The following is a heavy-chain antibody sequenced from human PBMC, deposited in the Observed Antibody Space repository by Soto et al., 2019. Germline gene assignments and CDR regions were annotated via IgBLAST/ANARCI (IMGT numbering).Heavy chain of an antibody. D-gene: IGHD6-19*01. V-gene: IGHV4-59*01. CDR3: ARDSGGWADERAFDY. J-gene: IGHJ4*02. Sequence: SETLFLTCTVSGGSISSYYWSWIRQPPGKGLEWIGYIYYSGSTNYNPSLKSRVTISVDTSKNQFSLKLSAVTAADTAVYYCARDSGGWADERAFDYWGQGTLVTVSS. CDR1: GGSISSYY. CDR2: IYYSGST.